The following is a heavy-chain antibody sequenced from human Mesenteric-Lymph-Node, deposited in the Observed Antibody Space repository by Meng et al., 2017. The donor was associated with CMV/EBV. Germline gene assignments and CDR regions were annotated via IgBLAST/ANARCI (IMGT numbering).Heavy chain of an antibody. V-gene: IGHV4-59*01. CDR3: ARAGYDLVVPAAILDY. Sequence: SETLSLTCTVSGGSISSYYWSWIRQPPGKGLEWIGYIYYSGSTNYNPSLKSRVTISVDTSKNQYSLKVTSVTAADTAVYYCARAGYDLVVPAAILDYWGQGTPVTVSS. CDR1: GGSISSYY. J-gene: IGHJ4*02. CDR2: IYYSGST. D-gene: IGHD2-2*02.